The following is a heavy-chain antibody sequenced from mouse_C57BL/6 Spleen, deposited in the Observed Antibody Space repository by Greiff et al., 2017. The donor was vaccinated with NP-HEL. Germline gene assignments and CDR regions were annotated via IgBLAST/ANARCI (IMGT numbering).Heavy chain of an antibody. Sequence: EVKLMESGPGLVKPSQSLSLTCSVTGYSITSGYYWNWIRQFPGNKLEWMGYISYDGSNNYNPSLKNRIPITRDTSKNQFFLKLNSVTTEDTATYYCARDYYDYDVDFAYWGQGTLVTVSA. V-gene: IGHV3-6*01. D-gene: IGHD2-4*01. J-gene: IGHJ3*01. CDR2: ISYDGSN. CDR3: ARDYYDYDVDFAY. CDR1: GYSITSGYY.